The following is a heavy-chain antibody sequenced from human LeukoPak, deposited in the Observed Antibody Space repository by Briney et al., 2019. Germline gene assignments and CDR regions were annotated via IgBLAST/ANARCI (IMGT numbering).Heavy chain of an antibody. V-gene: IGHV1-2*02. Sequence: ASVNVSCKASGYTLTDHYIHWGRQAPGHGLEWMGWLNPKSGGTTYAQNFQGRVTMTRDTTINTAYMDLSRLTFDDTAVYYCARVTANYASWLDPWGQGTLVTVSS. CDR1: GYTLTDHY. D-gene: IGHD2-2*01. J-gene: IGHJ5*02. CDR3: ARVTANYASWLDP. CDR2: LNPKSGGT.